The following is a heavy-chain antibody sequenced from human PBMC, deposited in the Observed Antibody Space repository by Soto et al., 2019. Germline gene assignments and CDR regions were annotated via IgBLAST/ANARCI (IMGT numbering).Heavy chain of an antibody. V-gene: IGHV3-30-3*01. CDR1: GFTFSSYA. J-gene: IGHJ4*02. D-gene: IGHD1-1*01. CDR2: ISYDGSNK. Sequence: QVQLVESGGGVVQPGRSLRLSCAASGFTFSSYAMHWVRQAPGKGLEWVAVISYDGSNKYYADSVKGRFTISRDNSKNTLYLQMNSLRAEDTAVYYCARYKGSSGTLDYWGQGTLVTVSS. CDR3: ARYKGSSGTLDY.